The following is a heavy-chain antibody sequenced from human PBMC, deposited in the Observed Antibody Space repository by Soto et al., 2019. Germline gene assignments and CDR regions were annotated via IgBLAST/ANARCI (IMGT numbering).Heavy chain of an antibody. D-gene: IGHD3-22*01. CDR3: ARPEIPTRSSDYNYPFDH. V-gene: IGHV4-39*01. CDR2: IYYDGST. J-gene: IGHJ4*02. Sequence: SETLSLTCTVSGASISSGTFYWGWIRQPPGKGLESIANIYYDGSTYYNPSLKSRVTISLDTSKNQFSLKLSSVTAADTAVYYCARPEIPTRSSDYNYPFDHWGQGTLVTVSS. CDR1: GASISSGTFY.